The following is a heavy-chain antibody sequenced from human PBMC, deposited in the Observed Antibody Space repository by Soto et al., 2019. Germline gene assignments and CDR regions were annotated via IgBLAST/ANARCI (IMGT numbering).Heavy chain of an antibody. D-gene: IGHD2-2*01. V-gene: IGHV5-10-1*01. CDR3: AREAYCSSTSCSYYYYYGMDV. CDR2: IDPSDSYT. CDR1: GYSFTSYW. J-gene: IGHJ6*02. Sequence: GESLKISCKASGYSFTSYWISCVRQMPGKGLEWMGRIDPSDSYTNYSPSFQCHVTISADKSISTAYLQWSSLKASDTAMYYCAREAYCSSTSCSYYYYYGMDVWGQGTTVTVSS.